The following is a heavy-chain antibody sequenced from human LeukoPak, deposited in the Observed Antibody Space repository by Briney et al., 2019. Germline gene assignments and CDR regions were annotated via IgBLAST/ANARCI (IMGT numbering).Heavy chain of an antibody. Sequence: PSETLSLTCTVSGGSISSGSYYWSWIRQPAGKGLEWIGRIYTSGSTNYNPSLKSRVTISVDTSKNQFSLKLSSVTAADTAVYYCARDGSRGSFYFDHWGQGTLVTVSS. CDR1: GGSISSGSYY. V-gene: IGHV4-61*02. CDR2: IYTSGST. CDR3: ARDGSRGSFYFDH. D-gene: IGHD3-10*01. J-gene: IGHJ4*02.